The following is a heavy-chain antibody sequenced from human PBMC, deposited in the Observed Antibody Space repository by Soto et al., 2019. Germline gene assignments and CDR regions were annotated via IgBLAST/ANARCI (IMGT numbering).Heavy chain of an antibody. CDR3: ARHARASEISWFDP. Sequence: ASVKVSCKASGYTFTTYGFSWVRQAPGQGLEWLGWISPYNGNTNYAQKLQGRVTMTTDTSTSTAYMELRSLTSDDTAVYYCARHARASEISWFDPWGQGTLVTVSS. D-gene: IGHD3-10*01. CDR1: GYTFTTYG. V-gene: IGHV1-18*01. CDR2: ISPYNGNT. J-gene: IGHJ5*02.